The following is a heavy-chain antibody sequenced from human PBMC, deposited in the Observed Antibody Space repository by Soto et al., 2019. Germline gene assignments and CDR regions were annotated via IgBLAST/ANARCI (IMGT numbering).Heavy chain of an antibody. CDR1: GYTFTSYG. J-gene: IGHJ3*02. CDR2: ISAYNGNT. V-gene: IGHV1-18*01. D-gene: IGHD3-10*01. CDR3: ARDVRRDWHDAFDI. Sequence: ASVKVSCKASGYTFTSYGISWVRQALGQGLEWMGWISAYNGNTNYAQKLQGRVTMTTDTSTSTAYMELRSLRSDDTAVYYCARDVRRDWHDAFDIWGQGTMVTVS.